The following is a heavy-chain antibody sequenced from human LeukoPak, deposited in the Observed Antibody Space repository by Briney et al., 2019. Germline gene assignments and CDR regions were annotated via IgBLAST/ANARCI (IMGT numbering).Heavy chain of an antibody. CDR3: ARDYLVGGTDAFDI. Sequence: GGSLRLSCAASGFTFSSYEMNWVHQAPGKGLEWVSYIGGSGGTIYYADSVKGRFTISRDNAKNSLYLQMNRLRGEDTAVYYCARDYLVGGTDAFDIWGQGTMVTVSS. V-gene: IGHV3-48*03. CDR1: GFTFSSYE. J-gene: IGHJ3*02. CDR2: IGGSGGTI. D-gene: IGHD1-1*01.